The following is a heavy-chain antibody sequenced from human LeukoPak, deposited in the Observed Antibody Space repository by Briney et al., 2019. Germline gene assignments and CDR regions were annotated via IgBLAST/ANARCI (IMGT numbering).Heavy chain of an antibody. CDR2: ISSSGDST. Sequence: GGSLRLSCAASGFPFGSYVMNWVRQAPGKGLEWVSGISSSGDSTYYADSVKGRFTISRDESKNTLYLQMSSLRAEDTAVYYCAKDNGSAWPNWFDSWGQGTLVTVSS. D-gene: IGHD1-26*01. CDR1: GFPFGSYV. CDR3: AKDNGSAWPNWFDS. J-gene: IGHJ5*01. V-gene: IGHV3-23*01.